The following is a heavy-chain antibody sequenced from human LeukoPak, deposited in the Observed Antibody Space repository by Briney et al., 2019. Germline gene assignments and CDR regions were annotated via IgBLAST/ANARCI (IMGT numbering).Heavy chain of an antibody. CDR1: GFTFSSYE. V-gene: IGHV3-48*03. CDR3: ARGNCSGGSCYPYYYYYYMDV. D-gene: IGHD2-15*01. CDR2: ISSSGSTI. Sequence: GGSLRLSCAASGFTFSSYEMNWVRQAPGKGLEWVSYISSSGSTIYYADSVKGRFTISRDNAKNSLYLQMNSLRAEDTAVYYCARGNCSGGSCYPYYYYYYMDVWGKGITVTISS. J-gene: IGHJ6*03.